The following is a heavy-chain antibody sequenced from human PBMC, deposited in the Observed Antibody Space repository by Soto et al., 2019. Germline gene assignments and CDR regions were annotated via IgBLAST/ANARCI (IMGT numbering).Heavy chain of an antibody. CDR2: ISYDGRVK. Sequence: LRLSCAASGFTFSDYPMHWVRQAPGKGLEWVAVISYDGRVKYYVDSVKGRFTISRDDSKNTLYLQRNSLRGDDTAVDYCARDFIGGPPDYLDFWGRGTLV. CDR1: GFTFSDYP. J-gene: IGHJ4*02. V-gene: IGHV3-30*04. CDR3: ARDFIGGPPDYLDF. D-gene: IGHD3-10*01.